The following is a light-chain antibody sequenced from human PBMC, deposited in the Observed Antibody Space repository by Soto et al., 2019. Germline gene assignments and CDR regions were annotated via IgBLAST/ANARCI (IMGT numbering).Light chain of an antibody. J-gene: IGKJ4*01. Sequence: DIQMTQSPSTLSASVGDRVTISCRASQSVGSWLAWYQQKPGKAPKFLIYDASTLESGVPSRLSGSGSGTEFTLTISSLQPDDFATYYCQQYDNYPLTFGGGTKVDIK. CDR3: QQYDNYPLT. CDR1: QSVGSW. CDR2: DAS. V-gene: IGKV1-5*01.